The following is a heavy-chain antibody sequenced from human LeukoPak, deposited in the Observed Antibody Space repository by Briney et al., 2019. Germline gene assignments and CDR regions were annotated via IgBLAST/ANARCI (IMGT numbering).Heavy chain of an antibody. D-gene: IGHD3-10*01. Sequence: GGSLRLSCAASGFTVSSNYMSWVRQAPGKGLEWVSVIYSGGSTYYADSVKGRFTISRDNSKNTLYLQMNSLRAEDTAVYYCAKAVGRPYYYMDVWGKGTTVTVSS. J-gene: IGHJ6*03. CDR3: AKAVGRPYYYMDV. CDR2: IYSGGST. V-gene: IGHV3-53*01. CDR1: GFTVSSNY.